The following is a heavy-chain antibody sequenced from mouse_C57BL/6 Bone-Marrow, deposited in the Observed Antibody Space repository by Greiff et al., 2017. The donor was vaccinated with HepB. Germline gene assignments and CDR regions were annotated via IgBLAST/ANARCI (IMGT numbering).Heavy chain of an antibody. J-gene: IGHJ3*01. Sequence: EVMLVESGGDLVKPGGSLKLSCAASGFTFSSYGMSWVRQTPEKRLEWVATISSGGSYTYYPDSVKGRFTISRDNAKNTLYLQMSSLKSEDTAMYYCERQKAYDYDEADWGQGSLVTVSA. V-gene: IGHV5-6*01. D-gene: IGHD2-4*01. CDR3: ERQKAYDYDEAD. CDR2: ISSGGSYT. CDR1: GFTFSSYG.